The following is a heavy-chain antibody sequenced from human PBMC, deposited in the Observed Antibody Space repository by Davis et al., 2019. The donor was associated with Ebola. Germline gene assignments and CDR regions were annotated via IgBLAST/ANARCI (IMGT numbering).Heavy chain of an antibody. V-gene: IGHV1-58*02. J-gene: IGHJ6*04. Sequence: SVKVSCKASGFTFSTSAMQWVRQARGQPLEWIGWIVVGSGNTNYAQKFQERVTITRDMSTRTAYMEVRRLRSEDTAVYYCAATVMAASTIGGGYYGMDVWGKGTTVTVSS. D-gene: IGHD2/OR15-2a*01. CDR2: IVVGSGNT. CDR1: GFTFSTSA. CDR3: AATVMAASTIGGGYYGMDV.